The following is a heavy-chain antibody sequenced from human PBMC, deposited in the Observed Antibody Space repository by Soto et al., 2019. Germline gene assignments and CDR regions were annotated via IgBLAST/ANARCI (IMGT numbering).Heavy chain of an antibody. J-gene: IGHJ3*02. CDR1: GYRFTSYW. CDR3: ARYFLRRASFDI. Sequence: XESLKISCKGSGYRFTSYWIGWVRQMPGKGLEWMGIIYPGDSDTRYSPSFQGQVTVSADKSISTAYLQWSSLKASDTAMYYCARYFLRRASFDIWGQGTMVTVSS. V-gene: IGHV5-51*01. CDR2: IYPGDSDT.